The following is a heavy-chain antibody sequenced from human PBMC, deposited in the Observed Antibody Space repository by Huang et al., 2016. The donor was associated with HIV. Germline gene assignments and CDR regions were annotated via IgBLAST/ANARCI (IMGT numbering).Heavy chain of an antibody. Sequence: QVQLVESGGGVVEPGRSLRVSCAASGFSFSDSGMSWGRQAPGKGREWVAVISYDGRNKFYADSVKGRFTISRDNSKNTVYLQMNSLRAGDTAVYYCAKDRRAYYYGSGIEYWGQGARVTVSS. CDR2: ISYDGRNK. V-gene: IGHV3-30*18. J-gene: IGHJ4*02. CDR1: GFSFSDSG. CDR3: AKDRRAYYYGSGIEY. D-gene: IGHD3-10*01.